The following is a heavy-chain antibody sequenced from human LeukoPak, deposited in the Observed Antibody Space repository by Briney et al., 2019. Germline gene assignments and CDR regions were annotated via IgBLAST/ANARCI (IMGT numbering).Heavy chain of an antibody. V-gene: IGHV1-69*05. CDR2: VIPLFGTA. D-gene: IGHD3-10*01. CDR1: GCTFSSYA. Sequence: ASVKVSCKASGCTFSSYAISWVRQAPGQGLEWMGGVIPLFGTANYAQKFPGRVTMTRDRSTSTVYMELSSLRPEDTAVYYCARSLWSGEVHMSGYYYYMDVWGKGTTVTVSS. CDR3: ARSLWSGEVHMSGYYYYMDV. J-gene: IGHJ6*03.